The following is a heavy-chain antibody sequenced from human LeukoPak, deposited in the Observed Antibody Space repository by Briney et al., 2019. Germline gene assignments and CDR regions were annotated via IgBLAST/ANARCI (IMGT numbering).Heavy chain of an antibody. V-gene: IGHV4-59*01. D-gene: IGHD1-26*01. CDR2: IYYSGST. CDR1: GGSISSYY. Sequence: KASETLSLTCTVSGGSISSYYWSWIRQPPGKGLEWIGYIYYSGSTNYNPSLKSRVTISVDTSKNQLSLKVSAVTAADTAVYYCARDAGGLPPYYYYGMDVRGQGTTVTASS. CDR3: ARDAGGLPPYYYYGMDV. J-gene: IGHJ6*02.